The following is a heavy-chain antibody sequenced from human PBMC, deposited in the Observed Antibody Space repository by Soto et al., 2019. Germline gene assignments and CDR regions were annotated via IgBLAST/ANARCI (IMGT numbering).Heavy chain of an antibody. J-gene: IGHJ6*02. D-gene: IGHD3-3*01. CDR3: TTXSEIFGVVIHYYYGMDV. Sequence: PGGSLRLSCAASGFTFSNAWMSWVRQAPGKGLEWVGRIKSKTDGGTTDYAAPVKGRFTISRDDSKNTLYLQMNSLKTEDTAVYYCTTXSEIFGVVIHYYYGMDVWGQGTTVTVSS. V-gene: IGHV3-15*01. CDR2: IKSKTDGGTT. CDR1: GFTFSNAW.